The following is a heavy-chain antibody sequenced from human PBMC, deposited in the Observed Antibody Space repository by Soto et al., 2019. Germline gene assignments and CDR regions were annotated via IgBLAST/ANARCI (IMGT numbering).Heavy chain of an antibody. D-gene: IGHD2-15*01. CDR1: GFTFSSYW. CDR2: INTDGSST. Sequence: EVQLVESGGGLVQPGGSLRLSCAASGFTFSSYWMHWVRQAPGKGLVWISRINTDGSSTSYVDSVQGRFTISRDNGKNTLFLQMNSLRGEDTAVYYCARRCSGVTRGLHYWGQGTLVTVSS. CDR3: ARRCSGVTRGLHY. V-gene: IGHV3-74*01. J-gene: IGHJ4*02.